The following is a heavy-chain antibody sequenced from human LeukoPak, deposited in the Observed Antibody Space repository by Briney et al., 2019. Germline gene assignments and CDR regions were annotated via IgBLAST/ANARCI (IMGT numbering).Heavy chain of an antibody. J-gene: IGHJ4*02. Sequence: GESLKISCKGSGYSFTSYWIGWVRQMPGKGLEWMGIIYPGDSDTRHSPSFQGQVTISADKSISTAYLQWSSLKASDTAMYYCARHGTGNTAMEANDYWGQGTLVTVSS. CDR3: ARHGTGNTAMEANDY. CDR2: IYPGDSDT. CDR1: GYSFTSYW. V-gene: IGHV5-51*01. D-gene: IGHD5-18*01.